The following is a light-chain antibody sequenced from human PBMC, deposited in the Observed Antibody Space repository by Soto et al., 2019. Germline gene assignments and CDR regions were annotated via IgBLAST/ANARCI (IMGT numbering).Light chain of an antibody. Sequence: QSALTQPASVSGSPGQSITFSCTGTSSDIGVYNYVSWYQQHPGKAPKLMIYEVNNRPSGVSNRFSGSKSGNTDSLTISGLQAEDEADYYCSSYTTSNTYVFGTGTKLTVL. CDR3: SSYTTSNTYV. V-gene: IGLV2-14*01. J-gene: IGLJ1*01. CDR1: SSDIGVYNY. CDR2: EVN.